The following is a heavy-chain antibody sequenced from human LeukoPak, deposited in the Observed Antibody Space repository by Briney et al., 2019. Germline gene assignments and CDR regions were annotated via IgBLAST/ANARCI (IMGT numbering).Heavy chain of an antibody. V-gene: IGHV1-2*06. CDR1: GYTFTDYY. D-gene: IGHD6-13*01. J-gene: IGHJ4*02. Sequence: ASVKVSCKASGYTFTDYYVHWVRQAPGQGLEWMGRISPNSGGTNYAQKFRGRLTVTRDTSISTAYMELSSLRSDDTAVYYCASPGIAAAGYFDYWGQGTLVTVSS. CDR3: ASPGIAAAGYFDY. CDR2: ISPNSGGT.